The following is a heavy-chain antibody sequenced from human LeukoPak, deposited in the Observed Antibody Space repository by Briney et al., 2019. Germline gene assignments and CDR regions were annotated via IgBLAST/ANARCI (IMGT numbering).Heavy chain of an antibody. Sequence: PGGSLRLSCAASGFIFSNYALMWLRQSPGKGLEWVSAIRGSGGGTFYADFVKGRFTIPRDNSKNTLYLQMNGLRAEDTAVYYCARDPNGDYIGAFDMWGRGTLVTVSS. V-gene: IGHV3-23*01. J-gene: IGHJ3*02. CDR1: GFIFSNYA. D-gene: IGHD4-17*01. CDR2: IRGSGGGT. CDR3: ARDPNGDYIGAFDM.